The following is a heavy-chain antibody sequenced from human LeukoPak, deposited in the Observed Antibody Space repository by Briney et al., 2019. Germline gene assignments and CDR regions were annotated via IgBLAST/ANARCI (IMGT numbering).Heavy chain of an antibody. J-gene: IGHJ5*02. Sequence: SETLSLTRTVSGDSISSSSYYWGWIRQPPGKGLEWIGTMYYSGNTYYNPSLKSRVTISGDTSKNQFSLNLSSVTAADTAVYYCARDLGVVPAWGWFDPWGQGTLVTVSS. CDR3: ARDLGVVPAWGWFDP. CDR2: MYYSGNT. V-gene: IGHV4-39*07. D-gene: IGHD2-2*01. CDR1: GDSISSSSYY.